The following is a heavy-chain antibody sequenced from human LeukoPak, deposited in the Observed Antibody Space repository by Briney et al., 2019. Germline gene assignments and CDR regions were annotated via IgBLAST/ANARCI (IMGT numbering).Heavy chain of an antibody. CDR2: ISSSSSYI. CDR1: GFTFSSYA. V-gene: IGHV3-21*01. J-gene: IGHJ3*02. CDR3: ARYFPTYYDPDAFDI. D-gene: IGHD3-3*01. Sequence: GGSLRLSCAASGFTFSSYAMSWVRQAPGKGLEWVSSISSSSSYIYYADSVKGRFTISRDNAKNSLYLQMNSLRAEDTAVYYCARYFPTYYDPDAFDIWGQGTMVTVSS.